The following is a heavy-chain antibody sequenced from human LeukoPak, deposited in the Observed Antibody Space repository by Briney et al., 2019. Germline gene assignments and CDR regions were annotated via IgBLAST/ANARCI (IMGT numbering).Heavy chain of an antibody. J-gene: IGHJ4*02. CDR1: GFTFSSYS. Sequence: GSLRLSCAASGFTFSSYSMNWIRQTPGKGLEWIGEINHSGNTNYNPSLKSRVTISVDTSKNQFSLKLNSMTAADTAVYYCARGPYCSSTSCFRGLTYWGQGTLVTVSS. CDR2: INHSGNT. D-gene: IGHD2-2*01. V-gene: IGHV4-34*01. CDR3: ARGPYCSSTSCFRGLTY.